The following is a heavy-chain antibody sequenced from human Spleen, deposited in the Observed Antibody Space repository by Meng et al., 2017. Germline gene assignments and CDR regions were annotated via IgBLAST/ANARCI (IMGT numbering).Heavy chain of an antibody. J-gene: IGHJ4*02. CDR2: ISAYNGNT. V-gene: IGHV1-18*01. D-gene: IGHD3-10*01. Sequence: ASVKVSCKASGGTFSTYAISWVRQAPGQGLEWMGWISAYNGNTNYAQKLQGRVTMTTDTSISTAYMELSRLRPDDTAVYYCMRGRGAYWGQGTLVTVSS. CDR1: GGTFSTYA. CDR3: MRGRGAY.